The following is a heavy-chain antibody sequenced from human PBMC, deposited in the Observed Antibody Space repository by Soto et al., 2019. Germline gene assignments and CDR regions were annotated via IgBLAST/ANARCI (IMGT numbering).Heavy chain of an antibody. CDR1: GFTFSSYG. V-gene: IGHV3-33*01. Sequence: QVQLVESGGGVVQPGRSLRLSCAASGFTFSSYGMHWVRQAPGKGLEWVAVIWYDGSNKYYADSVKGRFTISRDNSKNTLYLPMNSLRAEDTAVYYCARDLQSSGLPDWYFDLWGRGTLVTVSS. J-gene: IGHJ2*01. CDR3: ARDLQSSGLPDWYFDL. CDR2: IWYDGSNK. D-gene: IGHD6-19*01.